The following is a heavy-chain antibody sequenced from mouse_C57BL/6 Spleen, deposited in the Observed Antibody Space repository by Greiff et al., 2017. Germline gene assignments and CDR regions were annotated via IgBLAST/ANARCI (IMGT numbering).Heavy chain of an antibody. Sequence: VQLQQSGPELVKPGASVKISCKASGYTFTDYYINWVKQRPGQGLEWIGWIFPGSGSTYYNEKFKGKATLTVDKSSSTAYMLLISLTSEDSAVYFCARYYYGSSFMDYWGQGTSVTVSS. CDR2: IFPGSGST. CDR1: GYTFTDYY. J-gene: IGHJ4*01. CDR3: ARYYYGSSFMDY. V-gene: IGHV1-75*01. D-gene: IGHD1-1*01.